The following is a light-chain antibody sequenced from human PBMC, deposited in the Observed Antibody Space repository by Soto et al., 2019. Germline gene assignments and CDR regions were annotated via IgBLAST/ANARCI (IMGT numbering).Light chain of an antibody. CDR3: QRYGGPYT. V-gene: IGKV3-20*01. J-gene: IGKJ2*01. CDR1: QSVSDND. Sequence: EIVLTQSPATLSLSPGERGTLSCRASQSVSDNDLAWYQHKPGQAPRLLIYGVSSRATGIPDRFSGSGSGTDFNLTISRQEPEDFAVYYCQRYGGPYTFGQGTKLEIK. CDR2: GVS.